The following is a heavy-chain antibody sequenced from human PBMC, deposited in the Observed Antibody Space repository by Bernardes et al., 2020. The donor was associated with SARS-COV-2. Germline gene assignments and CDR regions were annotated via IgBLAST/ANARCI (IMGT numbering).Heavy chain of an antibody. CDR3: IKEIRPVGMDV. CDR1: GFTDHRYG. D-gene: IGHD1-26*01. V-gene: IGHV3-9*01. Sequence: GGSLRLSCAASGFTDHRYGMHWVRQAPGTGPEWVAGILLDPEFQGYADSVKGRFSISRDDAKNSLYLQMNRLTPEDTGLYYCIKEIRPVGMDVWGQGTAVTVSS. CDR2: ILLDPEFQ. J-gene: IGHJ6*02.